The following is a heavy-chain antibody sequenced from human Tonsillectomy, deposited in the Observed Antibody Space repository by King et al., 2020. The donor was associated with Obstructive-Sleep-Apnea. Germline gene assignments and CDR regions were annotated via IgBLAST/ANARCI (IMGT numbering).Heavy chain of an antibody. CDR2: ISASGCNT. Sequence: VQLVESGGGLVQPGGALRLSCAASGFTFSSYTMSWVRQAPGKGLDGVSAISASGCNTYYADSVKGRFTISRDNSKNTLYLHMNSLRAEDTAVYYCAKATMFIMVRGVPDYWGQGTLLTVSS. V-gene: IGHV3-23*04. D-gene: IGHD3-10*01. CDR1: GFTFSSYT. J-gene: IGHJ4*02. CDR3: AKATMFIMVRGVPDY.